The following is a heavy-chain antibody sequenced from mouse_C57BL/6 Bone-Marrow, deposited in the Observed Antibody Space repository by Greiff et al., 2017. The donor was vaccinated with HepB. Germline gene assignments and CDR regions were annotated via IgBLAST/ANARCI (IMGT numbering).Heavy chain of an antibody. Sequence: EVKLVESGGGLVQPGGSLKLSCAASGFTFSDYGMAWVRQAPRKGPEWVAFISNLAYSIYYADTVTGRCTISRENATNTLYLEMSSLGSEDTARYYCARKGDYYGSSYWYFDVWGTGTTVTVSS. V-gene: IGHV5-15*01. CDR3: ARKGDYYGSSYWYFDV. D-gene: IGHD1-1*01. J-gene: IGHJ1*03. CDR2: ISNLAYSI. CDR1: GFTFSDYG.